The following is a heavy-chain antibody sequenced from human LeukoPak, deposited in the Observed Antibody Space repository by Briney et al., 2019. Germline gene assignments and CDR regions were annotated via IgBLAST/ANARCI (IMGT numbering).Heavy chain of an antibody. J-gene: IGHJ3*01. D-gene: IGHD3-22*01. V-gene: IGHV3-9*01. CDR2: INWNSDRI. Sequence: GGSLRLSRAASGFIFGDYGMYWVRHAPGKGLEWVSGINWNSDRIGYADSVKGRFTISRDNAKNSLYMQMNSVRAEDTALYYCARASYYYDTSGLGAFDVWGQGTTVVVSS. CDR1: GFIFGDYG. CDR3: ARASYYYDTSGLGAFDV.